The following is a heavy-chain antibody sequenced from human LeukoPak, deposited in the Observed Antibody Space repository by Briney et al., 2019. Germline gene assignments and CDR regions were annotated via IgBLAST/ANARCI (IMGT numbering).Heavy chain of an antibody. V-gene: IGHV1-46*01. CDR1: GYTFSNYY. D-gene: IGHD2-2*01. Sequence: ASVKVSCKASGYTFSNYYLHWVRQAPGQGLEWVGIITPSGKSTTYAQKFQGRVTMTRDTSTSTVYMELSSLRSEDTAVYYCARDSNPTDAFDIWGQGTMVTVSS. J-gene: IGHJ3*02. CDR3: ARDSNPTDAFDI. CDR2: ITPSGKST.